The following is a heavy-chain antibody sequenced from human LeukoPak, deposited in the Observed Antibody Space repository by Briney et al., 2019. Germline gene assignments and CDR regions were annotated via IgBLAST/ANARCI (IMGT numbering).Heavy chain of an antibody. CDR1: GGSISSYY. Sequence: SETLSLTCTVSGGSISSYYWRWIRQPPGKGLEWLGYIYYSGSTNYNPSLKSRVTISVDTSKNQFSLKLSSVTAADTAVYYCARGRNYDFWSGYQIYFDYWGQGTLVTVSS. D-gene: IGHD3-3*01. V-gene: IGHV4-59*01. CDR3: ARGRNYDFWSGYQIYFDY. J-gene: IGHJ4*02. CDR2: IYYSGST.